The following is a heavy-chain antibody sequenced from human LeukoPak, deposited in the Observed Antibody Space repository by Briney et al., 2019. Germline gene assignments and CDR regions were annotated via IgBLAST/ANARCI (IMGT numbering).Heavy chain of an antibody. CDR1: GYSFTSYW. CDR3: ARSYVDTARGDAFDI. J-gene: IGHJ3*02. Sequence: GESLKISCKGSGYSFTSYWIGWVRQMPGKGLEWMGIIYPGDSDTRYSPSFQGQVTISADKSISTAYLQWSSLKASDTAMYYCARSYVDTARGDAFDIWGQGTMVTVSS. CDR2: IYPGDSDT. V-gene: IGHV5-51*01. D-gene: IGHD5-18*01.